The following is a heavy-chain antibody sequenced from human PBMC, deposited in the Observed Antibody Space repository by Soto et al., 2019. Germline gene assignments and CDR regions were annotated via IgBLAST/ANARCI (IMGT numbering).Heavy chain of an antibody. CDR1: GFSLSNARMG. J-gene: IGHJ5*02. CDR3: ARMRAYCSGGSCYQTMYNWFDP. Sequence: LVNPTETLTLTCTVSGFSLSNARMGVSWIRQPPGKALEWLAHIFSNDEKSYSTSLKSRLTISKDTSKSQVVLTMTNMDPVDTATYYCARMRAYCSGGSCYQTMYNWFDPWGQGTLVTVSS. D-gene: IGHD2-15*01. V-gene: IGHV2-26*01. CDR2: IFSNDEK.